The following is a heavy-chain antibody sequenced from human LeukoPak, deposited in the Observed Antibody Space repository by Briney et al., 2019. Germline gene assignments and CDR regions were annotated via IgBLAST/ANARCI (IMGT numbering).Heavy chain of an antibody. D-gene: IGHD3-22*01. CDR2: IGTAGDT. CDR1: GFTFSSYD. CDR3: ARGAYYYDSSGEGNWFDP. J-gene: IGHJ5*02. Sequence: PGGSLRLSCAASGFTFSSYDMHWVRQATGKGLEWVSAIGTAGDTYYPGSVKGRFTISRENAKNSLYLQMNSLRAGDTAVYYCARGAYYYDSSGEGNWFDPWGQGTLVTVSS. V-gene: IGHV3-13*01.